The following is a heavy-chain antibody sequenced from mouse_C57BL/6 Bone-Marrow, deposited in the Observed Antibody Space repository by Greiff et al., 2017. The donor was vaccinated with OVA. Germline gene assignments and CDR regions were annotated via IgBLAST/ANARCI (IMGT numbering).Heavy chain of an antibody. CDR3: TTEGWLLPFAY. Sequence: EVQLQESGAELVRPGASVKLSCTASGFNIKDDYMHWVKQRPEQGLEWIGWIDPENGDTEYASKFQGKATITADTSSNTAYLQLSSLTSEDTAGYYCTTEGWLLPFAYWGQGTLVTVSA. CDR1: GFNIKDDY. J-gene: IGHJ3*01. D-gene: IGHD2-3*01. CDR2: IDPENGDT. V-gene: IGHV14-4*01.